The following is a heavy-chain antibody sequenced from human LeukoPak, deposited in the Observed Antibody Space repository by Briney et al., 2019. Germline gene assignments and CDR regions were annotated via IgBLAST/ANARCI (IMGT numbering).Heavy chain of an antibody. D-gene: IGHD3-22*01. CDR1: GGSISSGGYY. CDR2: IYYSGST. Sequence: MPSETLSLTCTVSGGSISSGGYYWSWIRQHPGKGLEWIGYIYYSGSTYYNPSLKSRVTISVDTSKNQFPLKLSSVTAADTAVYYCARAVYLKTYYYDSSGYSTFDYWGQGTLVTVSS. J-gene: IGHJ4*02. V-gene: IGHV4-31*03. CDR3: ARAVYLKTYYYDSSGYSTFDY.